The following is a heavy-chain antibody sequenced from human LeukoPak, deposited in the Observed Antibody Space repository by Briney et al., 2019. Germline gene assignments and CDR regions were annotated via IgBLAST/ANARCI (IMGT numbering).Heavy chain of an antibody. CDR3: ARALSYYDFWSGYSTSYYYYGMDV. CDR1: GGSFSGYY. Sequence: SETLSLTCAVYGGSFSGYYWSWIRQPPGKGLEWIGYIYYSGSTNYNPSLKSRVTISVDTSKNQFSLKLSSVTAADTAVYYCARALSYYDFWSGYSTSYYYYGMDVWGQGTTVTVSS. J-gene: IGHJ6*02. D-gene: IGHD3-3*01. CDR2: IYYSGST. V-gene: IGHV4-59*01.